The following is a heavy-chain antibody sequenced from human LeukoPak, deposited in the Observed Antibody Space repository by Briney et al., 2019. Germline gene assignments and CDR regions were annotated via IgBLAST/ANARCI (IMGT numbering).Heavy chain of an antibody. J-gene: IGHJ4*02. CDR3: ARLRIASPFDY. CDR2: IYYSGST. D-gene: IGHD2-15*01. V-gene: IGHV4-39*01. CDR1: GGSISSSSYY. Sequence: PSETLSLTCTVSGGSISSSSYYWGWIRQPPGKGLEWIGSIYYSGSTYYNPSLKSRVTISVDTSKNQFSLKLSSVTAADTAVYYCARLRIASPFDYWGQGTLVTVSS.